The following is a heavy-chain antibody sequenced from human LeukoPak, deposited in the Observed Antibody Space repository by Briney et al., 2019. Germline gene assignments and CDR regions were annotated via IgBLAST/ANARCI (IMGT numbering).Heavy chain of an antibody. CDR1: GGSISSYY. Sequence: SETLSLTCTVSGGSISSYYWSWIRKPPGKGLEWIGYIYYSGSTNYNPSLKSRVTISVDTSKNQFSLKLSSVTAADTAVYYCARGWGDYYGSGSYYYYYYGMDVWGQGTTVTVSS. CDR2: IYYSGST. V-gene: IGHV4-59*01. D-gene: IGHD3-10*01. CDR3: ARGWGDYYGSGSYYYYYYGMDV. J-gene: IGHJ6*02.